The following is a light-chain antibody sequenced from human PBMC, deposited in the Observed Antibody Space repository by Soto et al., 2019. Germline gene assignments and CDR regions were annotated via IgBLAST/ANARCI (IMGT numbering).Light chain of an antibody. Sequence: QSALTHPPSASGSPGQSVTISCTGSSSDVGGYNYVSWYQQHPGKAPKLMIYEVSKRPSGVPYRLSGSKSGNTASLTVSGLQAEEEADYYCSSYGGSNTVVFGGGTQVTVL. J-gene: IGLJ2*01. V-gene: IGLV2-8*01. CDR3: SSYGGSNTVV. CDR2: EVS. CDR1: SSDVGGYNY.